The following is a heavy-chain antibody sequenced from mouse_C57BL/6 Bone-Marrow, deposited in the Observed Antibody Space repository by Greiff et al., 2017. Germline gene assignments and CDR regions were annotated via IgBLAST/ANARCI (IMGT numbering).Heavy chain of an antibody. Sequence: QVQLQQPGAELVKPGASVKLSCKASGYTFTSYWMHWVKQRPGRGLEWIGRIDPNSGGTKYNEKFKSKATLTVDKPSSTAYMQLSSLTSEDSAVYYCARRLITTVVTDWYFDVWGTGTTVTVSS. D-gene: IGHD1-1*01. CDR3: ARRLITTVVTDWYFDV. V-gene: IGHV1-72*01. CDR1: GYTFTSYW. CDR2: IDPNSGGT. J-gene: IGHJ1*03.